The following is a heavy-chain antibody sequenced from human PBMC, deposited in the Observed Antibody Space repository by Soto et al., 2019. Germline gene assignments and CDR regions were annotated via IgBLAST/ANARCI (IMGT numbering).Heavy chain of an antibody. CDR1: GFTFSDHY. D-gene: IGHD4-4*01. CDR2: INMDGSST. V-gene: IGHV3-74*01. CDR3: ARGPRGLYGNDY. J-gene: IGHJ4*02. Sequence: PGGSLRLSCAASGFTFSDHYMDWVRQAAGKGLVWVSRINMDGSSTNYADSVKGRFTISRDNAKNTLYLQMNSLRADDTAVYYCARGPRGLYGNDYWGQGALVTVSS.